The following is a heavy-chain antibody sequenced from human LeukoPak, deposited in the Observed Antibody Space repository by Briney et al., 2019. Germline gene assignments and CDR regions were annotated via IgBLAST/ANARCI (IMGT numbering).Heavy chain of an antibody. V-gene: IGHV4-59*12. CDR3: ARVTSGEFADY. D-gene: IGHD3-10*01. CDR1: GGSISSYN. CDR2: IYYSGIT. Sequence: SETLSLTCTVSGGSISSYNWTWIRQPPGKGLEWIGYIYYSGITYYNPSLKSRVTISVDTSKNQFSLYLSSVTAADTAVYYCARVTSGEFADYWGQGTLVTVSS. J-gene: IGHJ4*02.